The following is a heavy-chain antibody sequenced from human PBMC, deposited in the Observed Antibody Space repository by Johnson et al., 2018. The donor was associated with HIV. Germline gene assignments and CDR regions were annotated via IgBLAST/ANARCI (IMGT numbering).Heavy chain of an antibody. CDR2: IWYDGSNK. D-gene: IGHD1-26*01. CDR1: GFTFSSYG. CDR3: ARDRGSYYGDAFDI. V-gene: IGHV3-33*08. Sequence: QVQLVESGGGLVQPGGSLRLSCAASGFTFSSYGMHWVRQAPGTGLEWVAVIWYDGSNKYYADSVKGRFTISRDNSKNTLYLQMNSLRAEDTAVYYCARDRGSYYGDAFDIWGQGTMVTVSS. J-gene: IGHJ3*02.